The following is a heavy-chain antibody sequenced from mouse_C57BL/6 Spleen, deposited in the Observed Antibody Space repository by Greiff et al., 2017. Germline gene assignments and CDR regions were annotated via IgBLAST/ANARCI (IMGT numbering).Heavy chain of an antibody. Sequence: VQLQQSGPELVKPGASVKISCKASGYTFTDYYMNWVKQSHGKSLEWIGDINPNNGGTSYNQKFKGKATLTVDKSSSTAYMELRSLTSEDSAVXYCARLQPEGDFDYWGQGTTLTVSS. J-gene: IGHJ2*01. V-gene: IGHV1-26*01. CDR3: ARLQPEGDFDY. CDR1: GYTFTDYY. D-gene: IGHD6-1*01. CDR2: INPNNGGT.